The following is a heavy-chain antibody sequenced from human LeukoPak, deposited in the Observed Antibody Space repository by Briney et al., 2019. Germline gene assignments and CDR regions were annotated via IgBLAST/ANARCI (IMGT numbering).Heavy chain of an antibody. CDR2: IYYSGST. CDR1: GGSISSYY. Sequence: PSETLSLTCTVSGGSISSYYWSWIRQPPGKGLEWIGYIYYSGSTNYNPSLKSRVTISVDTSKNQFSLKLSSVTAADTAVYYCASLTGYSSGWYLNYWGQGTLVTVSS. CDR3: ASLTGYSSGWYLNY. D-gene: IGHD6-19*01. J-gene: IGHJ4*02. V-gene: IGHV4-59*08.